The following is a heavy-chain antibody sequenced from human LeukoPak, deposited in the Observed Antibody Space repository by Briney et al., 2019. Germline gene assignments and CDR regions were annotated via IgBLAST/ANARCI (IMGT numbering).Heavy chain of an antibody. CDR2: FDPEDGET. CDR3: AKFTRGKVVGAFDI. V-gene: IGHV1-24*01. D-gene: IGHD2-21*01. Sequence: ASVKVSCKVSGYTLTELSMHWVRQAPGKGLEWMGGFDPEDGETIYAQKFQGRVTMAEDTSTDTAYMELSSLRSEDTAVYYCAKFTRGKVVGAFDIWGQGTMVTVSS. CDR1: GYTLTELS. J-gene: IGHJ3*02.